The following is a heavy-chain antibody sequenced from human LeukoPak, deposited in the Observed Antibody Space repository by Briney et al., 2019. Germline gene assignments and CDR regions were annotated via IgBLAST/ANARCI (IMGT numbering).Heavy chain of an antibody. V-gene: IGHV3-23*01. CDR3: AKVWDSSGYYYYFDY. J-gene: IGHJ4*02. CDR1: GFTVSSNY. D-gene: IGHD3-22*01. Sequence: GGSLRLSCAASGFTVSSNYMGWVRQAPGKGLEWVSAISNSGGNTYYADPVKGRFTISRDNSKNILYLQMSSLRAEDTAVYHCAKVWDSSGYYYYFDYWGRGTLVTVSS. CDR2: ISNSGGNT.